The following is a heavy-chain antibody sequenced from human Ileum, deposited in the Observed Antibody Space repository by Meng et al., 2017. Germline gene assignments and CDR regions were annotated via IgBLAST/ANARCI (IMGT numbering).Heavy chain of an antibody. D-gene: IGHD6-19*01. CDR2: IYWDDDN. Sequence: QSTSNESVPTLVNPTHTLTLPCTLSVCSLTNPAEAVGWFRQPPGKALEWLALIYWDDDNHYSPSLRSRLTFTKDASRNQVVLTLTNMDPMDTATYFCAHGSGWLFDYWGQGTLVTVSS. CDR1: VCSLTNPAEA. J-gene: IGHJ4*02. CDR3: AHGSGWLFDY. V-gene: IGHV2-5*02.